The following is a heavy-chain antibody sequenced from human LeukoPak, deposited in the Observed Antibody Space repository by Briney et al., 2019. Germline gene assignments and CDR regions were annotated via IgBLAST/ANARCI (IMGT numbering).Heavy chain of an antibody. CDR3: ARGPTMKMDV. CDR2: INSYSSYI. V-gene: IGHV3-21*01. Sequence: GGSLRLSCAASKFTFSSYSMNWARQAPGKGLEWVSSINSYSSYIYYADSVKGRFTISRDNAKNSLYLQMNSLGAEDTAVYYCARGPTMKMDVWGKGTTVTVSS. J-gene: IGHJ6*04. D-gene: IGHD3-22*01. CDR1: KFTFSSYS.